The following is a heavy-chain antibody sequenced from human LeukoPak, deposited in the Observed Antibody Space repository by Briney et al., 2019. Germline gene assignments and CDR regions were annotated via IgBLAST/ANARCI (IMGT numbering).Heavy chain of an antibody. CDR2: IWFDGSKK. CDR1: GFNFRIYG. V-gene: IGHV3-33*01. CDR3: VRGEMATGYFDY. D-gene: IGHD5-24*01. Sequence: GRSLRLSCVASGFNFRIYGMHWVRQAPGKGLEWVAVIWFDGSKKYYADSVKGRFTISRDSSKNTQYLEMNNLRAEDTAVYYCVRGEMATGYFDYWGQGTLVTVSS. J-gene: IGHJ4*02.